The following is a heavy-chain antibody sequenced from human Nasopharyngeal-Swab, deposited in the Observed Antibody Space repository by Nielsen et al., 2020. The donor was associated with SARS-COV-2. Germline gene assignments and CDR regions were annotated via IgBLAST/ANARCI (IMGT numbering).Heavy chain of an antibody. V-gene: IGHV3-15*01. D-gene: IGHD3-16*02. CDR2: IKSKTDGGTT. CDR3: TTDGVVITFGGVIVPDY. CDR1: GFTFSNAW. J-gene: IGHJ4*02. Sequence: GESLKIFCAASGFTFSNAWMSLVRQAPGKGLEWVGRIKSKTDGGTTDYAAPVKGRFTISRDDSKNTLYLQMNSLKTEDTAVYYCTTDGVVITFGGVIVPDYWGQGTLVTVSS.